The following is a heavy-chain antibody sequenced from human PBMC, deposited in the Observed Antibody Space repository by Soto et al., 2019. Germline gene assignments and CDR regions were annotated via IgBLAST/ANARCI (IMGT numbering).Heavy chain of an antibody. CDR1: GYSFTSYW. J-gene: IGHJ6*02. V-gene: IGHV5-10-1*01. Sequence: GESLKISCKGSGYSFTSYWISWVRQMPGKGLEWMGRIDPSDSCTNYSPSFQGHVTISADKSISTAYLQWSSLKASDTAMYYCARHTVVTDYYGMDVWGQGTTVTVSS. CDR3: ARHTVVTDYYGMDV. D-gene: IGHD2-15*01. CDR2: IDPSDSCT.